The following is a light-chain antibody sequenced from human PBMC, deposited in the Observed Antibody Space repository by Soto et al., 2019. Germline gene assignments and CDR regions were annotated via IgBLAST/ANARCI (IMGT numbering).Light chain of an antibody. CDR2: DVN. Sequence: QSALTQPASVSGSPGQSITISCTGTSSDVGGHDYVSWYQQHPGKAPKLMIYDVNNRPSGVSNRFSGSKSGHTASLTISGLQAEDEAHYFCSSYSSSSTPFVFGTGTKLTVL. J-gene: IGLJ1*01. CDR3: SSYSSSSTPFV. V-gene: IGLV2-14*03. CDR1: SSDVGGHDY.